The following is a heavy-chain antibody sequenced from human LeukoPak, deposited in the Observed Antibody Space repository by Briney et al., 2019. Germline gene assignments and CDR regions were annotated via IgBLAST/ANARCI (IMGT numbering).Heavy chain of an antibody. D-gene: IGHD6-13*01. CDR2: ISGSGGST. CDR1: GFTFSSYS. V-gene: IGHV3-23*01. Sequence: GGSLRLSCAASGFTFSSYSMNWVRQAPGKGLEWVSAISGSGGSTYYADSVKGRFTISRDNAKNTLYLQMNSLRAEDTAVYYCAKDRSRQLVIGEWFDPWGQGTLVTVSS. J-gene: IGHJ5*02. CDR3: AKDRSRQLVIGEWFDP.